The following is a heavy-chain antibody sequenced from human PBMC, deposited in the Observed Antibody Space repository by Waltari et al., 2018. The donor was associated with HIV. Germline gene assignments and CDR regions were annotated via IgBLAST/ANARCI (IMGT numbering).Heavy chain of an antibody. CDR2: IKDDGTEA. CDR3: ARGTPLYGLDV. D-gene: IGHD2-15*01. J-gene: IGHJ6*02. CDR1: GFTFRNTW. V-gene: IGHV3-7*01. Sequence: EVILVESGGGLAQPGGSLRLSCAASGFTFRNTWMRWFRQAPGKGLEWVANIKDDGTEAYYLDSVKGRFTISRDNAKDSLSLQMNSLRAEDTAVYYCARGTPLYGLDVWGQGTTVTASS.